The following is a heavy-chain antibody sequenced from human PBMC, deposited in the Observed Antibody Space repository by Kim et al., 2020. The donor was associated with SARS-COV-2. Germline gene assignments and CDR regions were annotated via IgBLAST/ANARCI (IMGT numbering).Heavy chain of an antibody. D-gene: IGHD3-10*01. J-gene: IGHJ1*01. CDR3: AKDSYFHYNRYGSASSFGH. Sequence: GGSLRLSCVASGFTFDDYAMHWVRQAPGKGLEWVSGISWNSGSIGYADSVKGRFTISRDNSKNSLYLQMNSLRAEDTALYYCAKDSYFHYNRYGSASSFGHWGQGTLVTASS. CDR1: GFTFDDYA. V-gene: IGHV3-9*01. CDR2: ISWNSGSI.